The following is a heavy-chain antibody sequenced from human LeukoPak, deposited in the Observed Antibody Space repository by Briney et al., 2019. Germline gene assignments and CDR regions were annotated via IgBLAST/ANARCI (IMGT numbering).Heavy chain of an antibody. CDR3: AREVVVIARGVWFDP. Sequence: GGSLRLSCVASEFTFSSYNMNWVRQAPGKGLEWVSSISSSSSYIYYADAVKGRFTISRDNAKNSLYLQMNSLRAEDTAVYYCAREVVVIARGVWFDPWGQGTLVTVSS. J-gene: IGHJ5*02. V-gene: IGHV3-21*01. CDR1: EFTFSSYN. CDR2: ISSSSSYI. D-gene: IGHD2-21*01.